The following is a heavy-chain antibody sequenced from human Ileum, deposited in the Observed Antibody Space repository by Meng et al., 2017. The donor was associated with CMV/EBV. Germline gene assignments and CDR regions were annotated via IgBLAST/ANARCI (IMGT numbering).Heavy chain of an antibody. J-gene: IGHJ6*02. CDR2: IKQDGSEK. Sequence: GESLKISCAGSGFIFSNYWMSWARQAPGKGLEWVANIKQDGSEKYYVDSVKGRFTISRDNAQNSLYLQMSSLRAEDTAVYYCAREGYSEVVVTYGMDVWGQGTTVTVSS. CDR3: AREGYSEVVVTYGMDV. D-gene: IGHD3-22*01. CDR1: GFIFSNYW. V-gene: IGHV3-7*01.